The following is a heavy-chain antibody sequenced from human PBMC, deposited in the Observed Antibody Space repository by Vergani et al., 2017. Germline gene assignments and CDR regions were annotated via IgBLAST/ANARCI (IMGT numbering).Heavy chain of an antibody. Sequence: HVQLQESGPGLVKPSQTLSLTCTVSGGSISSGSYYWSWIRQPAGKGLEWIGRIYTSGSTNYNPSLKSRVTMSVDTSKNQFSLKLSSVTAADTAVYYCARSIAAAGPIDGGGQGTLVTVSS. CDR1: GGSISSGSYY. D-gene: IGHD6-13*01. J-gene: IGHJ4*02. CDR3: ARSIAAAGPIDG. CDR2: IYTSGST. V-gene: IGHV4-61*02.